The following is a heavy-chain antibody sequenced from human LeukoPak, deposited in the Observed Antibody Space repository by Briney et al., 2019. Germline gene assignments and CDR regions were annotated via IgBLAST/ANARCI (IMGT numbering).Heavy chain of an antibody. V-gene: IGHV1-69*01. CDR1: GGTFSSYA. CDR2: IIPIFGTA. Sequence: ASVKVSCKASGGTFSSYAISWVRQAPGQGLEWMGGIIPIFGTANYAQKFQGRVTITADESTSTAYMELSSVRSEDTAVYYCARAGRQQLATVRYYFDYWGQGTLVTVSS. D-gene: IGHD6-13*01. J-gene: IGHJ4*02. CDR3: ARAGRQQLATVRYYFDY.